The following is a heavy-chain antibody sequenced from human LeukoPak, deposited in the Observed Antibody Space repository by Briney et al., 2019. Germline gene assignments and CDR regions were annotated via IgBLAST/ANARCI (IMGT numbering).Heavy chain of an antibody. V-gene: IGHV4-59*08. CDR1: GGSISSYY. CDR3: ARHRHSSSWYKFDY. D-gene: IGHD6-13*01. Sequence: SETLSLTCTVSGGSISSYYWSWIRQPPGKGLEWIGYIYYSGSTNYNPSLKRRVTISVDTSKNQFSLKLSSVTAADTAVYYCARHRHSSSWYKFDYWGQGTLVTVSS. CDR2: IYYSGST. J-gene: IGHJ4*02.